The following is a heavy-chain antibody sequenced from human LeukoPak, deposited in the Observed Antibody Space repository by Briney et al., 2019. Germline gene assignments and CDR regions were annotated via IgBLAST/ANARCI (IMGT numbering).Heavy chain of an antibody. CDR1: GGTFSSYA. J-gene: IGHJ4*02. D-gene: IGHD3-10*01. CDR2: IIPIFGIA. Sequence: GSSVKVSCKASGGTFSSYAISWVRQAPGQGLEWMGGIIPIFGIANYAQKFQGRVTITADKSTSTAYMELSSLRSEDTAVYYCARRSVGDYGSGSYFDYWGQGTLVTVSS. CDR3: ARRSVGDYGSGSYFDY. V-gene: IGHV1-69*17.